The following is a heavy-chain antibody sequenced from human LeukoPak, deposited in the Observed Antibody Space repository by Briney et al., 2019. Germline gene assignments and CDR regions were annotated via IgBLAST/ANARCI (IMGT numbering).Heavy chain of an antibody. D-gene: IGHD3-22*01. CDR3: ARVWHYYDSSGYYFDY. J-gene: IGHJ4*02. Sequence: GGSLRLSCVASGFTFSSSTMNWVRQAPGKGLEWVSSISSSSIYIYSADSVKGRFTISRDNAKNSLSLQMNSLRAEDTAVYYCARVWHYYDSSGYYFDYWGQGTLVTVSS. CDR1: GFTFSSST. V-gene: IGHV3-21*01. CDR2: ISSSSIYI.